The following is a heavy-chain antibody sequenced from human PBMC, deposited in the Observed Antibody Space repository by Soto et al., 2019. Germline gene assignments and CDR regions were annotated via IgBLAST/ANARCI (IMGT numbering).Heavy chain of an antibody. CDR2: ISYDGSNK. CDR3: AKDPLEYSSSWYYFDY. V-gene: IGHV3-30*18. Sequence: SLRLSCAASGFTFSSYGMHWVRQAPGKGLEWVAVISYDGSNKYYADSVKGRFTISRDNSKNTLYLQMNSLRAEDTAVYYCAKDPLEYSSSWYYFDYWGQGTLVTVSS. CDR1: GFTFSSYG. J-gene: IGHJ4*02. D-gene: IGHD6-13*01.